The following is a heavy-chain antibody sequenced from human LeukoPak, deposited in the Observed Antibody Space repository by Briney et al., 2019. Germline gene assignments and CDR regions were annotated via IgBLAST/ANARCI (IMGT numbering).Heavy chain of an antibody. CDR1: GFTFSSYG. J-gene: IGHJ4*02. CDR2: IWYDGSNK. CDR3: ARVGVPGIAVAGPDY. D-gene: IGHD6-19*01. V-gene: IGHV3-33*01. Sequence: PGGSLRLSCAASGFTFSSYGMHWVRQAPGKGLEWVAVIWYDGSNKYYADSVKGRFTISRDNSKNTLYLQMNSLRAEDTAMYYCARVGVPGIAVAGPDYWGQGTLVTVSS.